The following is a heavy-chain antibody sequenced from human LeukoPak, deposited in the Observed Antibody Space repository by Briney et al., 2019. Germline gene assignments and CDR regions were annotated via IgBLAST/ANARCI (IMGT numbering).Heavy chain of an antibody. Sequence: GGSLRLSCAASGFTFSSYGMHWVRQAPGKGLEWVAVIWYDGSNKYYADSVKGRFTISRDNSKNTLYLQMNSLRAEDTAVYYCARGPYGSGSYYWFDPWGQGTLVTVSS. V-gene: IGHV3-33*01. J-gene: IGHJ5*02. D-gene: IGHD3-10*01. CDR1: GFTFSSYG. CDR2: IWYDGSNK. CDR3: ARGPYGSGSYYWFDP.